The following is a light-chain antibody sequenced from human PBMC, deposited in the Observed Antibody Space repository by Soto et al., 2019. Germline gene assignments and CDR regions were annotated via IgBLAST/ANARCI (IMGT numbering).Light chain of an antibody. CDR1: QSISSY. CDR2: GAS. J-gene: IGKJ4*01. CDR3: QQRYSTPPLT. Sequence: IQMTQSHYSLSASVGDRVTITCPASQSISSYLNWYQQKPGKAPTLLIYGASSLQGGGPSRCSGSRAWTDFTLTISSLQPEDFATYYCQQRYSTPPLTFGGGTKVDI. V-gene: IGKV1-39*01.